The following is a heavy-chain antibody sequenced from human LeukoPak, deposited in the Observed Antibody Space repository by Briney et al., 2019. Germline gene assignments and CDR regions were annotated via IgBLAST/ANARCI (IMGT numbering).Heavy chain of an antibody. CDR2: INDVDTP. CDR1: GFTVSTSH. CDR3: ARDMIHSSGAFDS. D-gene: IGHD3-22*01. V-gene: IGHV3-53*01. J-gene: IGHJ4*02. Sequence: PGRSLRLSWAVSGFTVSTSHMTWVRQAPGKGLDWHSAINDVDTPDYADTVRGGFTISRDIAKNTLYRQMPTLRAEDPAVHYCARDMIHSSGAFDSWGQGTLVTVSS.